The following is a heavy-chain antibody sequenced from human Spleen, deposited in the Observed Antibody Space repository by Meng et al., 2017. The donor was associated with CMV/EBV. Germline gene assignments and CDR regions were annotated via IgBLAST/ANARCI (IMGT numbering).Heavy chain of an antibody. V-gene: IGHV2-5*02. CDR3: AHKHAAGGNWFDP. CDR2: IYWDNDK. J-gene: IGHJ5*02. D-gene: IGHD6-13*01. Sequence: QVTLKESGPTLVKPTQTLTLTCTFSGFSLTTYGVGVGWIRQPPGRALEWLALIYWDNDKRYSPSLTGRVSITKGASNNQVVLTLTNMHPEDTGTYYCAHKHAAGGNWFDPWGQGTLVTVSS. CDR1: GFSLTTYGVG.